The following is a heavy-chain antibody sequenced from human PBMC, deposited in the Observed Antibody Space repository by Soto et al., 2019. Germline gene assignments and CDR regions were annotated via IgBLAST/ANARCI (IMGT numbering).Heavy chain of an antibody. CDR2: MNPGSGDT. D-gene: IGHD3-16*01. V-gene: IGHV1-8*01. CDR3: ARMETFGSLNWFDP. J-gene: IGHJ5*02. CDR1: GYSFTNND. Sequence: ASVKVSCKASGYSFTNNDVSWVRQATGQGLEWMGWMNPGSGDTGYAQKFQGRVTMTRGISIATAYMELSSLRSDDTAIYYCARMETFGSLNWFDPWGQGTLVTVSS.